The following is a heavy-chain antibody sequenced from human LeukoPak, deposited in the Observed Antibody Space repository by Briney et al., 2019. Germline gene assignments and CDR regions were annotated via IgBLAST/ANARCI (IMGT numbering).Heavy chain of an antibody. CDR3: ASLTGYPNWFDP. Sequence: SETLSLPCAVYGGSFSGYYWSWIRQPPGKGLEWIGEIDHSGSTNYNPSLKSRVTISVDTSKNQFSLKLSSVTAADTAVYYCASLTGYPNWFDPWGQGTLVTVSS. CDR1: GGSFSGYY. CDR2: IDHSGST. V-gene: IGHV4-34*01. D-gene: IGHD3-9*01. J-gene: IGHJ5*02.